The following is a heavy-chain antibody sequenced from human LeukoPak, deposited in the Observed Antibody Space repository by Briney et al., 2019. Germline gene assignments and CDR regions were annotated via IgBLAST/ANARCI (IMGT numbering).Heavy chain of an antibody. V-gene: IGHV1-69*05. Sequence: SVKVSCKASGGTFSSYAISWVRQAPGQGLEWMGGIIPIFGTANYAQKFQSRVTITTDESTSTAYMELSSLRSEDTAVYYCARGPLMPDYYYYYYMDVWGKGTTVTVSS. J-gene: IGHJ6*03. CDR2: IIPIFGTA. D-gene: IGHD2-2*01. CDR3: ARGPLMPDYYYYYYMDV. CDR1: GGTFSSYA.